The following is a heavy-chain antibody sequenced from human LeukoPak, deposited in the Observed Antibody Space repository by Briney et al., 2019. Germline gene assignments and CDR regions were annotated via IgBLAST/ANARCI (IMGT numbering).Heavy chain of an antibody. J-gene: IGHJ3*02. CDR2: ISSSSSYI. Sequence: GGSLSLSCAASGFTFSSYSMNWVRQAPGQGLEWVSSISSSSSYIYYADSGRGRFTISRDNAKNSLYLQMNSLRAEDTAVYYCARDVRGDAFDIWGQGTMVTVSS. CDR3: ARDVRGDAFDI. D-gene: IGHD3-16*01. CDR1: GFTFSSYS. V-gene: IGHV3-21*01.